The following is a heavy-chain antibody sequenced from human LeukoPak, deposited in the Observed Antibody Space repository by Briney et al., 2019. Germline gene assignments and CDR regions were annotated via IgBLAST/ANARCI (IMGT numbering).Heavy chain of an antibody. V-gene: IGHV1-2*02. CDR3: ARDLYYGSGSPGDY. Sequence: GASVKVSCKASGYTFTGYYMHWVRQAPGQGLEWMGWINPNSGGTNYAQKFQGRVTMTRDTSISTAYMELSRLRSDDTAVYYCARDLYYGSGSPGDYWGQGTLVTVSS. CDR2: INPNSGGT. J-gene: IGHJ4*02. D-gene: IGHD3-10*01. CDR1: GYTFTGYY.